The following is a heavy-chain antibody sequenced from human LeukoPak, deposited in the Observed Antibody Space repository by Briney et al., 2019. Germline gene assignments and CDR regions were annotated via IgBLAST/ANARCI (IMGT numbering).Heavy chain of an antibody. V-gene: IGHV1-24*01. Sequence: ASVKVSCKVSGYTLTELSMHWVRQAPGKGLEWMGGFDPEDSKTVYAQKFQGRVTITADKSTSTAYMELSSLRSEDTAVYYCARGYCTNGVCYPVNYYYYYGMDVWGQGTTVTVSS. CDR3: ARGYCTNGVCYPVNYYYYYGMDV. CDR2: FDPEDSKT. D-gene: IGHD2-8*01. CDR1: GYTLTELS. J-gene: IGHJ6*02.